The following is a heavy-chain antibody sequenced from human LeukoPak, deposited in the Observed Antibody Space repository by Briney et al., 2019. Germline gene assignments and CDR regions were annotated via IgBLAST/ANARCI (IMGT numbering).Heavy chain of an antibody. CDR1: EYILSDYY. D-gene: IGHD3-10*01. V-gene: IGHV1-2*02. Sequence: XXKXXEYILSDYYVHWVRQAPGEGLEWMGWINLNSGGTNYAQKFQGRVTMTRDTSISTAYMELSSLRSDDTAVYYCARSSGGSGRWGDNWFDPWGQGTLVSASS. J-gene: IGHJ5*02. CDR3: ARSSGGSGRWGDNWFDP. CDR2: INLNSGGT.